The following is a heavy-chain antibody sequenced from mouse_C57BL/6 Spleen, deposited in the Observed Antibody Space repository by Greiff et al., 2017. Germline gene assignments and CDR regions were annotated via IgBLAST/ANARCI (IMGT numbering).Heavy chain of an antibody. Sequence: VQGVESGPELVKPGASVKISCKASGYAFSSSWMNWVKQRPGKGLEWIGRIYPGDGDTNYTGKFKGKATLTADKSSSTAYMKLSSLTSEDSAVYFCASSTVVASLYYYAMDYWGQGTSVTVSS. CDR2: IYPGDGDT. D-gene: IGHD1-1*01. V-gene: IGHV1-82*01. J-gene: IGHJ4*01. CDR3: ASSTVVASLYYYAMDY. CDR1: GYAFSSSW.